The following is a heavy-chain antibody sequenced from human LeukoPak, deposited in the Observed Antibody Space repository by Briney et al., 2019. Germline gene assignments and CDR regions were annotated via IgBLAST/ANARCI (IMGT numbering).Heavy chain of an antibody. CDR1: GFTFSSYG. D-gene: IGHD3-10*01. CDR2: ISYDGSNK. CDR3: AKNNGYGSGSYYFDY. J-gene: IGHJ4*02. Sequence: GGSLRLSCAASGFTFSSYGMHWVRQAPGKGLEWVAVISYDGSNKYYADSVKGRFTISRDNSKNTLYLQMNSLRAEDTAVYYCAKNNGYGSGSYYFDYWGQGTLVTVSS. V-gene: IGHV3-30*18.